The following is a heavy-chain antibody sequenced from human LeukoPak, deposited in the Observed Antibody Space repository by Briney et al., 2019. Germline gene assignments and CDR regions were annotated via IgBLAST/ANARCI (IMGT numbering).Heavy chain of an antibody. CDR3: AKERTQTTSFDY. Sequence: PGGSLRLSCTPSGFTFSTYAMSWVRQAPRKGLEWVSLISGSGGNTYFADSVKGRFTISRDNSKNTLYLQMNSLRAEDTATYYCAKERTQTTSFDYWGPGTLVTVSS. D-gene: IGHD2/OR15-2a*01. V-gene: IGHV3-23*01. CDR1: GFTFSTYA. CDR2: ISGSGGNT. J-gene: IGHJ4*02.